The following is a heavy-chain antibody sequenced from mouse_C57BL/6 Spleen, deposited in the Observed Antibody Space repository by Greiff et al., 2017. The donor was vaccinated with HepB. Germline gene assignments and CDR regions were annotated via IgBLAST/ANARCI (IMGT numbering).Heavy chain of an antibody. J-gene: IGHJ4*01. D-gene: IGHD2-1*01. CDR2: ISNGGGST. CDR3: ARRGIYYGNLYYAMDY. V-gene: IGHV5-12*01. CDR1: GFTFSDYY. Sequence: EVKLMESGGGLVQPGGSLKLSCAASGFTFSDYYMYWVRQTPEKRLEWVAYISNGGGSTYYPDTVKGRFTISRDNAKNTLYLQMSRLKSEDTAMYYCARRGIYYGNLYYAMDYWGQGTSVTVSS.